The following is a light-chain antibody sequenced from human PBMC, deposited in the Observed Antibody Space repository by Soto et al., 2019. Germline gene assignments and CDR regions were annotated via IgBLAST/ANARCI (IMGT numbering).Light chain of an antibody. CDR2: GNN. J-gene: IGLJ2*01. CDR1: SSNIGAGYD. CDR3: QSFGSSLSVV. Sequence: QSVLTQPPSVSGAPGQRVTISCTGSSSNIGAGYDVHWYQHLPGTAPKLLIYGNNNRPSGVPDRFSGSKSGTSASLAITGLQAEDETHYYCQSFGSSLSVVFGGGTKLTVL. V-gene: IGLV1-40*01.